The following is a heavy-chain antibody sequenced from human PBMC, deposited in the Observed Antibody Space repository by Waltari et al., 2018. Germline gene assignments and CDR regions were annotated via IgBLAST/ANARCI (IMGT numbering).Heavy chain of an antibody. J-gene: IGHJ4*02. CDR2: ISSTGSYT. Sequence: EVQLVASVGGLVKSGGSLRRSGAASGFTSSSYSFNWVRQAPGKGLEWVSSISSTGSYTHYADSVKGRFSISRDNAKNSLYLQMNSLRAEDTAVYYCARGGWGFYLDDWGQGTLVT. V-gene: IGHV3-21*01. CDR3: ARGGWGFYLDD. CDR1: GFTSSSYS. D-gene: IGHD7-27*01.